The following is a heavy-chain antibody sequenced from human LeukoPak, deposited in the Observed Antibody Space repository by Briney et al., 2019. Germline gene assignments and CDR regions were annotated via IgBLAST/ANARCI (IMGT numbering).Heavy chain of an antibody. D-gene: IGHD4-17*01. CDR3: ARTVTTYYMDV. Sequence: GASVKVSCKASGYTFTSYYMHWVRQAPGQGLEWMGIINPSGGSTSYAQKFQGRVTMTTDTSTSTAYMELSSLRSEDTAVYYCARTVTTYYMDVWGKGTTVTISS. J-gene: IGHJ6*03. CDR2: INPSGGST. CDR1: GYTFTSYY. V-gene: IGHV1-46*01.